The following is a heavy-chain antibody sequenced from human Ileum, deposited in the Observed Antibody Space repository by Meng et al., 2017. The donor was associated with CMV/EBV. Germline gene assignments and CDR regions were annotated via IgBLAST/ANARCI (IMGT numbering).Heavy chain of an antibody. V-gene: IGHV4-34*01. CDR1: GGSFSGYY. CDR2: INHSGST. D-gene: IGHD1-1*01. Sequence: SEILSPTCAVYGGSFSGYYWSWIRQPPGKGLEWIGEINHSGSTNYNPSLKSRVTISVDTSKNQLSLKLGSVTAADTAVYYCARGRYPYYFDYWGQRTLVTVSS. CDR3: ARGRYPYYFDY. J-gene: IGHJ4*02.